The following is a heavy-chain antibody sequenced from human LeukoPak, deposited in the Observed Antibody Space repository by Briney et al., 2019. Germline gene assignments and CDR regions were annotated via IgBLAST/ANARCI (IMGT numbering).Heavy chain of an antibody. CDR2: IYYSGST. Sequence: SETLSLTCTVSGGSISGYYWSWIRQPPGKGLEWIGYIYYSGSTNYNPSLKSRVTISVDTSKNQFSLELSSVTAADTAVYYCARHRSNDFEYWGQGTLVTVSS. J-gene: IGHJ4*02. CDR3: ARHRSNDFEY. D-gene: IGHD4-11*01. CDR1: GGSISGYY. V-gene: IGHV4-59*08.